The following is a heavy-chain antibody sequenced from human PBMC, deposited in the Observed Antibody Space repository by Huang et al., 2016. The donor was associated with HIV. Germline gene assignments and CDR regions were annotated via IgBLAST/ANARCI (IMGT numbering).Heavy chain of an antibody. J-gene: IGHJ4*02. CDR3: ARSAYGDLDY. CDR1: GYTFTNYD. CDR2: MNPNTGNT. Sequence: QVHLVQSGAEVKKPGASVKVTCKASGYTFTNYDINWLRQAPGRGLAWTGWMNPNTGNTGFAQSFQGRVTMTRKTSITTAYMELTSLTSEDTAVYYCARSAYGDLDYWGLGTLVIVSS. D-gene: IGHD4-17*01. V-gene: IGHV1-8*02.